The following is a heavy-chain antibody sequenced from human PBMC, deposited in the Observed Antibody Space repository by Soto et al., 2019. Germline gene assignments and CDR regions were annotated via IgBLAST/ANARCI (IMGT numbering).Heavy chain of an antibody. CDR3: AKNWDTTFSSSSH. V-gene: IGHV3-23*01. J-gene: IGHJ4*02. CDR2: ISGSGGST. Sequence: EEQLLESGGGLVQPGGSLRLSCAASGFPFSTYAMTWVRQAPGKGLEWVSAISGSGGSTYYADSVKGRFTISRDKSKNTLFLQMNSLRAEDTAVYYCAKNWDTTFSSSSHWGQGTLVTVSS. CDR1: GFPFSTYA. D-gene: IGHD6-6*01.